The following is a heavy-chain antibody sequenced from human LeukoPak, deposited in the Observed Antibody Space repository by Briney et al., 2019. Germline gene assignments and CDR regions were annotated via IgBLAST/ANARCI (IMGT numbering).Heavy chain of an antibody. CDR3: AKGIEYFQQ. CDR2: TIGSGGST. CDR1: GFTFSSYA. D-gene: IGHD3-10*01. J-gene: IGHJ1*01. Sequence: GGSLRLSCAASGFTFSSYAMSWVRQAPGKGLEWVSATIGSGGSTYYVDSVKGRITISRDNSKNTLYLQMNSVRAEDTAIYYCAKGIEYFQQWGQGTLVTVSS. V-gene: IGHV3-23*01.